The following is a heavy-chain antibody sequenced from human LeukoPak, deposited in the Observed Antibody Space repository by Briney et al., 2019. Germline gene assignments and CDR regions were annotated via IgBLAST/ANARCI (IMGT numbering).Heavy chain of an antibody. J-gene: IGHJ6*02. V-gene: IGHV3-30*18. CDR1: GFIFSSYG. CDR2: ISYDGTNK. D-gene: IGHD6-6*01. CDR3: AKDCPPSISARPINYYYYFMDV. Sequence: PGESLRLSCAASGFIFSSYGIHWVRQAPGKGLEWVAVISYDGTNKYYADSVKGRFTISRDNSKNTLYLQMNSLRAEDTAVYYCAKDCPPSISARPINYYYYFMDVWGQGTTVTVSS.